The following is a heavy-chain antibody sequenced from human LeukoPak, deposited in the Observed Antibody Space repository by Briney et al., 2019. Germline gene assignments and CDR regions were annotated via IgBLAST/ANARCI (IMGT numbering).Heavy chain of an antibody. CDR2: MNPSSGNT. J-gene: IGHJ4*02. V-gene: IGHV1-8*01. Sequence: ASVKVSCKASAYTFTSYDIHWVRRASGQGLEWMGWMNPSSGNTGYAQKFQGRVTMTSNSSINTAYMELSSLRSEDTAMYYCARGPHYSTPAPSKGRGDFWGQGTLVTVSS. D-gene: IGHD4-11*01. CDR1: AYTFTSYD. CDR3: ARGPHYSTPAPSKGRGDF.